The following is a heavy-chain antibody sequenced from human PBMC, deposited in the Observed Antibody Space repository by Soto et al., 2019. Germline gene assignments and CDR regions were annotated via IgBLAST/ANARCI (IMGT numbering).Heavy chain of an antibody. V-gene: IGHV3-30*18. CDR1: GFTFSSYG. J-gene: IGHJ6*03. CDR2: ISYDGSNK. D-gene: IGHD2-8*01. Sequence: LRLSCAASGFTFSSYGMHWVRQAPGKGLEWVAVISYDGSNKYYADSVKGRFTISRDNSKNTLYLQMNSLRAEDTAVYYCAKDGVSYVRHCTNGVCYDPDAVAGTYYYYMDVWGKGTTVTVSS. CDR3: AKDGVSYVRHCTNGVCYDPDAVAGTYYYYMDV.